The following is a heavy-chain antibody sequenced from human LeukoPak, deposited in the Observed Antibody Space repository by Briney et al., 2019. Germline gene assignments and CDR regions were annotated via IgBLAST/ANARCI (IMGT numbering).Heavy chain of an antibody. Sequence: PGGSLRLSCAASGFTFSGSAMHWVRQAPGKGLEWVGRIRSKANSYATAYAASVKGRFTISRDDSKNTAYLQMNSLKTEDTAVYYCTRHNDPGGYYGDNYYYYYMDVWGKGTTVTVSS. CDR2: IRSKANSYAT. CDR3: TRHNDPGGYYGDNYYYYYMDV. V-gene: IGHV3-73*01. CDR1: GFTFSGSA. D-gene: IGHD3-3*01. J-gene: IGHJ6*03.